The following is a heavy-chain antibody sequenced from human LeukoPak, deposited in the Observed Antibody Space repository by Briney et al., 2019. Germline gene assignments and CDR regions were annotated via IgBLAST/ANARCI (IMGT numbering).Heavy chain of an antibody. CDR2: ISGSGGST. D-gene: IGHD3-22*01. Sequence: GGSLRLSCAASGFTFSSYAMSWVRQAPGKGLEWVSAISGSGGSTYYADSVKGRFTISRDNSKNTLYLQMNSLRAEDTAVYYCAKPILDEYYDSSGSHFDYWGQGTLVTVSS. V-gene: IGHV3-23*01. CDR1: GFTFSSYA. J-gene: IGHJ4*02. CDR3: AKPILDEYYDSSGSHFDY.